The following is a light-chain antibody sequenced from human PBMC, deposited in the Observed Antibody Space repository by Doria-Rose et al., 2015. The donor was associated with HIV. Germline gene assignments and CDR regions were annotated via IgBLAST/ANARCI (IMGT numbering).Light chain of an antibody. CDR3: HQYGTSWT. CDR2: DGS. CDR1: QSFSSTY. V-gene: IGKV3-20*01. J-gene: IGKJ1*01. Sequence: EIVMTQSPGTLSLSPGERATLSCRASQSFSSTYLAWYQRKPGQAPSLLIYDGSTRATGVPYRFSASGSGTDFTLTINRLEPEDFALYYCHQYGTSWTFGQGTKVEI.